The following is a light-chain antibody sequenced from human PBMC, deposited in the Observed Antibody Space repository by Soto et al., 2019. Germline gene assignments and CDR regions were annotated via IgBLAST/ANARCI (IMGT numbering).Light chain of an antibody. CDR1: QNINSY. V-gene: IGKV1-39*01. CDR3: QQSYSAPPET. Sequence: DIQMTQSPSSLSASVGDRVTITCRASQNINSYLNWYQQRPGKAPKLLIYAASSLQSGVPSRFSGSGSGTDFTLTISSLQPEDFATYYCQQSYSAPPETFDQGTKVDIK. J-gene: IGKJ1*01. CDR2: AAS.